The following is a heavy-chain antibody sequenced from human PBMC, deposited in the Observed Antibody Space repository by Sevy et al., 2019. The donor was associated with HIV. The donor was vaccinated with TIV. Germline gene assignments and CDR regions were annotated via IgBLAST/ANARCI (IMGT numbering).Heavy chain of an antibody. CDR3: ARDFAAAETYYFDY. CDR1: GFTFSSYA. V-gene: IGHV3-30-3*01. CDR2: ISYDGSNK. D-gene: IGHD6-13*01. Sequence: GGSLRLSCAASGFTFSSYAMQWVRQAPGKGLEWVAVISYDGSNKYYADSVKGRFTISRDNSKNTLYLQMNSLRAEDTAVYYCARDFAAAETYYFDYWGQGTLLTVSS. J-gene: IGHJ4*02.